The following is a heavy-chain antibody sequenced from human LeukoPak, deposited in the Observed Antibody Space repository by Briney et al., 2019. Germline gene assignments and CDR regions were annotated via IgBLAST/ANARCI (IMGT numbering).Heavy chain of an antibody. J-gene: IGHJ5*02. V-gene: IGHV4-4*07. Sequence: SSETLSLTCTVSGGSISSYYWSWLRQPAGKGPEWIGRIYTSGSTNYNPSLKSRVTMSVDTSKNQFSLKLSSVTAADTAVYYCARDRGTIFGVVIRDWFDPWGQGTLVTVSS. D-gene: IGHD3-3*01. CDR3: ARDRGTIFGVVIRDWFDP. CDR2: IYTSGST. CDR1: GGSISSYY.